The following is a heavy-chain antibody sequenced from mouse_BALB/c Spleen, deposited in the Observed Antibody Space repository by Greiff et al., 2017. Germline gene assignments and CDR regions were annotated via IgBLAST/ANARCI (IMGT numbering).Heavy chain of an antibody. CDR3: ARTYDYDGRYFDY. Sequence: DVKLQESGPSLVKPSQTLSLTCSVTGDSITSGYWNWIRKFPGNKLEYMGYISYSGSTYYNPSLKSRISITRDTSKNQYYLQLNSVTTEDTATYYCARTYDYDGRYFDYWGQGTTLTVSS. V-gene: IGHV3-8*02. CDR1: GDSITSGY. D-gene: IGHD2-4*01. CDR2: ISYSGST. J-gene: IGHJ2*01.